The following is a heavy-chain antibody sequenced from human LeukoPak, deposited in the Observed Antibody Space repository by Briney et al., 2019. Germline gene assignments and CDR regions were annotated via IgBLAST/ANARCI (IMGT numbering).Heavy chain of an antibody. CDR2: IYYSGST. CDR1: GGSISSYY. V-gene: IGHV4-59*12. J-gene: IGHJ4*02. CDR3: ATEDTSMVYVV. D-gene: IGHD5-18*01. Sequence: SETLSLTCTVSGGSISSYYWSWIRQPPGKGLEWIGYIYYSGSTNYNPSLKSRVTISIDTSKNQFSLMLSSVTAADTAVYYCATEDTSMVYVVWGQGTLVTVSS.